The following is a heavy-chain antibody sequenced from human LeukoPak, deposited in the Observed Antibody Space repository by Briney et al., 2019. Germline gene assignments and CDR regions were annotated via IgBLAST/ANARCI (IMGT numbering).Heavy chain of an antibody. CDR3: ARDGHTSDYYYFNY. J-gene: IGHJ4*02. CDR1: GYTFTSYG. D-gene: IGHD3-22*01. V-gene: IGHV1-2*06. CDR2: INPSSGDT. Sequence: GASVKVSCKASGYTFTSYGISWVRQAPGQGLEWMGRINPSSGDTNYAQNFPGRVTMTRDTSISTAYMELSSLRSDDTAVYYCARDGHTSDYYYFNYWGQGTLVTVSS.